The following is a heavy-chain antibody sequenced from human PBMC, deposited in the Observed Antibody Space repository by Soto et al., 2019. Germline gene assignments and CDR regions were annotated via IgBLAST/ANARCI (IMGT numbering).Heavy chain of an antibody. CDR2: INAGNGNT. Sequence: ASVKVSCKASGYTFTSYAMHWVRQAPGQRLEWMGWINAGNGNTKYSQKFQGRVTITRDTSASTAYMELSSLRSEDTAVYYCAIGRYCSGGSCYSDSYYFDYWGQGTLVTVSS. CDR1: GYTFTSYA. V-gene: IGHV1-3*01. J-gene: IGHJ4*02. CDR3: AIGRYCSGGSCYSDSYYFDY. D-gene: IGHD2-15*01.